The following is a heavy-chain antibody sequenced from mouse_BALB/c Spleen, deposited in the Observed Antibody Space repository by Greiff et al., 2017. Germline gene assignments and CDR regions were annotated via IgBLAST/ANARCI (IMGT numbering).Heavy chain of an antibody. CDR2: ISSGGSYT. J-gene: IGHJ4*01. Sequence: EVKLVESGGGLVKPGGSLKLSCAASGFTFSSYAMSWVRQSPEKRLEWVAEISSGGSYTYYPDTVTGRFTISRDNAKNTLYLEMRSLRSEDTAMYYCARDTGLRRYAMDYWGQGTSVTVSS. CDR1: GFTFSSYA. CDR3: ARDTGLRRYAMDY. V-gene: IGHV5-9-4*01. D-gene: IGHD2-4*01.